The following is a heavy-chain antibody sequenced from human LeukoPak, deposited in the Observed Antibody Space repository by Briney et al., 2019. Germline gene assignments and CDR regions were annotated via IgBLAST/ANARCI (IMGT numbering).Heavy chain of an antibody. CDR2: IYYSGST. J-gene: IGHJ6*03. V-gene: IGHV4-59*01. CDR3: ARNAMLYYYMDV. CDR1: GGSISSYY. Sequence: PSETLSLTCTVSGGSISSYYWSWIRQPPGKGLEWIGYIYYSGSTNYNPSLESRVTISVDTSKNQFSLKLSSVTAADTAVYYCARNAMLYYYMDVWGKGTTVTVSS. D-gene: IGHD2-2*01.